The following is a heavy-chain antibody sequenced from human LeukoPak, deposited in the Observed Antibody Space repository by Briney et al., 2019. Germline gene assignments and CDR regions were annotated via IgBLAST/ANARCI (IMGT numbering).Heavy chain of an antibody. Sequence: ASVKVSCKASGYTFTCYYMHWVRQAPGQGLEWMGWINPNSGGTNYAQKFQGRVTMTRDTSISTAYMELSRLRSDDTAVYYCASDLASVAGDAYWGQGTLVTVSS. CDR3: ASDLASVAGDAY. D-gene: IGHD6-19*01. V-gene: IGHV1-2*02. J-gene: IGHJ4*02. CDR2: INPNSGGT. CDR1: GYTFTCYY.